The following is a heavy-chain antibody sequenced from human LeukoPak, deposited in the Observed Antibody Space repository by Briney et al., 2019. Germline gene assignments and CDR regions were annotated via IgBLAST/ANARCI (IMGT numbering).Heavy chain of an antibody. CDR1: GGSISSGSYY. V-gene: IGHV4-61*02. CDR3: AREVEDTAMVWGYYYYMDV. D-gene: IGHD5-18*01. Sequence: SQTLSLTCTVSGGSISSGSYYWSWIRQPAGKGLEWIGRIYTSGSTNYNPSLKSRVTISVDTSKNQFSLKLSPVTAADTAVYYCAREVEDTAMVWGYYYYMDVWGKGTTVTVSS. J-gene: IGHJ6*03. CDR2: IYTSGST.